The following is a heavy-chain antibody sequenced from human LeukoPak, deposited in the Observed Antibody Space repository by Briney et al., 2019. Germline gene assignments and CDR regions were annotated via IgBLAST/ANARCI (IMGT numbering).Heavy chain of an antibody. J-gene: IGHJ3*02. CDR2: ISSSSSTI. Sequence: GGSLRPSCAASGFTFSSYSMNWVRQAPGKGLEWVSYISSSSSTIYYADSVKGRFTISRDNAKNSLYLQMNSLRAEDTAVYYCARGSRFGVVGRDAFDIWGQGTMVTVSS. D-gene: IGHD3-3*01. CDR3: ARGSRFGVVGRDAFDI. CDR1: GFTFSSYS. V-gene: IGHV3-48*04.